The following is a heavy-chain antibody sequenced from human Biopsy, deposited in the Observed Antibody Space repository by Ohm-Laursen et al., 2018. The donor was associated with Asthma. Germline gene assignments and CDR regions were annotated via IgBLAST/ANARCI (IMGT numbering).Heavy chain of an antibody. J-gene: IGHJ4*02. D-gene: IGHD3-3*01. Sequence: SVKVSCKASGDSFSNYAISWVRQAPGQGLEWMGGLIPVLGTPDHAQMFEGRITITADESTSTAYMELSRLRSDDTAVYYCARGRHYDFWSGYYIEYFDYWGQGTLVTVSS. V-gene: IGHV1-69*13. CDR1: GDSFSNYA. CDR2: LIPVLGTP. CDR3: ARGRHYDFWSGYYIEYFDY.